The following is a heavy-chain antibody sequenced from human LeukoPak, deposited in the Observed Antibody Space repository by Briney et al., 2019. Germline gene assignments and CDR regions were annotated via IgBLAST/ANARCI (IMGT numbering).Heavy chain of an antibody. CDR3: ARGSATVTN. CDR1: GVSFSGAY. J-gene: IGHJ4*02. CDR2: INHSGST. Sequence: PSQTLSLTCVVSGVSFSGAYWSWIRQPPGKGLEWIGEINHSGSTNYNPSLKSRVTMSVDTSKNQFSLRLSSVTAADTAMYYCARGSATVTNWGQGTLVTVSS. V-gene: IGHV4-34*01. D-gene: IGHD4-17*01.